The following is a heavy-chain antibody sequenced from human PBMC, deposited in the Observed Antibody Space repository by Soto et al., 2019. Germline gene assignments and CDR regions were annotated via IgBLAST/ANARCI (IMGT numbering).Heavy chain of an antibody. D-gene: IGHD3-22*01. Sequence: PGESLKISCNGSGYSFTSYWISWVRQMPGKGLEWMGRIDPSDSYTNYSPSFQGHVTISADKSISTAYLQWSSLKASDTAMYYCARQRRGPYYYDSSAPGAFDIWGQGTMVTVSS. CDR3: ARQRRGPYYYDSSAPGAFDI. J-gene: IGHJ3*02. CDR1: GYSFTSYW. V-gene: IGHV5-10-1*01. CDR2: IDPSDSYT.